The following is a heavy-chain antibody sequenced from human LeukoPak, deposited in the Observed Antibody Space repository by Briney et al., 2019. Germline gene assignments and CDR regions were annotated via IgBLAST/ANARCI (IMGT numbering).Heavy chain of an antibody. V-gene: IGHV3-15*01. CDR1: GFTLRNAW. Sequence: GGSLRLSCAASGFTLRNAWVSWVRQAPGKGLEWVGRMKSEARGGTPDYAAFVKGRFIISIDDSRNTLYLQMNSLETEDTALYYCTTEGFTYGHHALGVWGQGTMVTGSS. D-gene: IGHD5-18*01. CDR3: TTEGFTYGHHALGV. CDR2: MKSEARGGTP. J-gene: IGHJ3*01.